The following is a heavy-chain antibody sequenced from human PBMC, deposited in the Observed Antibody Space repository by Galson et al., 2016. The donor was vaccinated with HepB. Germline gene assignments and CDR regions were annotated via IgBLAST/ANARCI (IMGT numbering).Heavy chain of an antibody. D-gene: IGHD3-10*01. CDR3: AKGTLGLWFGELFEGGMDV. Sequence: SLRLSCAASGFTFSSYAMSWVRQAPGKGLEWVSGMSGNGGSTLYADSVKGRFTISRDNSKNTLYLQMTSLRAEDTSLYYCAKGTLGLWFGELFEGGMDVWGQGTTVTVSS. CDR2: MSGNGGST. CDR1: GFTFSSYA. V-gene: IGHV3-23*01. J-gene: IGHJ6*02.